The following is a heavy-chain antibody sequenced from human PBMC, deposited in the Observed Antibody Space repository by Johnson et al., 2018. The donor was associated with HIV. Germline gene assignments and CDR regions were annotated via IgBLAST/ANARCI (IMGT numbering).Heavy chain of an antibody. Sequence: QVQLVESGGGVVQPGRSLRLSCEASGFTFRDYGMHWVRQAPGKGLEWVAVIWFDGITKYYSDSVKGRFTISRDLSKNTLFLQMNSLRADDTAVYYCAKAYCPGCDAFDVWGHGTMVTVSS. CDR3: AKAYCPGCDAFDV. CDR2: IWFDGITK. CDR1: GFTFRDYG. V-gene: IGHV3-33*06. D-gene: IGHD2-21*01. J-gene: IGHJ3*01.